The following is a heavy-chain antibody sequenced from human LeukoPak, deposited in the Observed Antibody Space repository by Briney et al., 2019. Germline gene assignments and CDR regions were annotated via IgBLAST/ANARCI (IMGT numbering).Heavy chain of an antibody. J-gene: IGHJ4*02. CDR2: ISGSGGSI. V-gene: IGHV3-23*01. CDR1: GFTFINYG. Sequence: GGTLRLSCAASGFTFINYGMTWVRQAPGKGLEWFSAISGSGGSIYYADSVKGRFTISRDNSKNTLYLQMNSLRAEDAAVYFCAKAPVTSCRGAYCYPFDSWGQGTLVTVSS. D-gene: IGHD2-21*01. CDR3: AKAPVTSCRGAYCYPFDS.